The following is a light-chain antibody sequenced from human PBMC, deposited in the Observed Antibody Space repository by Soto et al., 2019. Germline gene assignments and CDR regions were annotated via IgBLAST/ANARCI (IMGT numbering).Light chain of an antibody. CDR2: EVS. V-gene: IGLV2-14*03. J-gene: IGLJ1*01. CDR1: SSDVGAYNS. Sequence: QSALTQPASVSGSPGQSITISCTGTSSDVGAYNSVSWYQQHPDKAPKLLIYEVSYRPSGVSNRFSGSKSDNTASLTISGLHTEDEADYYCSSYTSSSTYLFGTGTKLTVL. CDR3: SSYTSSSTYL.